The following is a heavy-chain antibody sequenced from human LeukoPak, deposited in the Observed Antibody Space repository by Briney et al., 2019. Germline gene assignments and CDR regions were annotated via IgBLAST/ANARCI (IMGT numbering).Heavy chain of an antibody. Sequence: GESLKISCKGSGYSFTSYWIGWVRQMPGKGLEWMGIIYPGDSDTRYSPSFQGQVTISADKSISTAYLQWSSLKASDTAMYYCASSGGYCSSTSCYGGFDYWGQGTLVTVSS. CDR1: GYSFTSYW. J-gene: IGHJ4*02. CDR2: IYPGDSDT. V-gene: IGHV5-51*01. CDR3: ASSGGYCSSTSCYGGFDY. D-gene: IGHD2-2*01.